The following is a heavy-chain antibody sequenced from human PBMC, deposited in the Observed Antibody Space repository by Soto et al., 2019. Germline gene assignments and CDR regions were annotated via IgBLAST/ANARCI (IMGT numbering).Heavy chain of an antibody. V-gene: IGHV3-23*01. CDR2: ISGSGSTT. Sequence: PGGSLRLSCAASGFTFSSHAMSWVRQTPGKGLEWVSSISGSGSTTYYTDPVKGRFTISRDNSKNPLYLQMNGLRADDTAVYYCAKHTGIVPPAAISGYWGQGTLVTVSS. D-gene: IGHD2-2*01. J-gene: IGHJ4*02. CDR1: GFTFSSHA. CDR3: AKHTGIVPPAAISGY.